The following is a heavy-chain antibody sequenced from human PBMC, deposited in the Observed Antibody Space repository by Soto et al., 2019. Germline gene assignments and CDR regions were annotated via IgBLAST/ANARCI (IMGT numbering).Heavy chain of an antibody. CDR3: ARAFGAADAFDI. CDR2: INPSGGST. Sequence: ASVKVSWKASGYTFTSYYMHWVRQAPGQGLEWMGVINPSGGSTNYAQKFQGRVTMTRDTSTSTVYMELSSLTSEDTAVYSCARAFGAADAFDIWGQGTMVTVSS. CDR1: GYTFTSYY. D-gene: IGHD3-16*01. V-gene: IGHV1-46*01. J-gene: IGHJ3*02.